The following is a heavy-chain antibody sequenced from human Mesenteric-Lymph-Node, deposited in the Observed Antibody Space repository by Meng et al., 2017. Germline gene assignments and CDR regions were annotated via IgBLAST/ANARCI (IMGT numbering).Heavy chain of an antibody. CDR1: GYSITSIYF. Sequence: SETLSLTCTVSGYSITSIYFWGWIRQSPGKGLGWIGAINHSGITYYNPSLKSRVTISVDTSKNQFSLRLSSVTAADTAVYYCAREVVPGYFQHWGQGILV. J-gene: IGHJ1*01. V-gene: IGHV4-38-2*02. CDR2: INHSGIT. CDR3: AREVVPGYFQH. D-gene: IGHD3-16*02.